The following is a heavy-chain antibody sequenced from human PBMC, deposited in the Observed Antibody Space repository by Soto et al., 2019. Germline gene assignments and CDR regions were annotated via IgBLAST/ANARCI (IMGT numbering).Heavy chain of an antibody. V-gene: IGHV4-31*03. CDR2: IYYSGST. Sequence: QVQLQESGPGLVKPSQTLSLTCTVSGGSISSGGYYWSWIRQHPGKGLEWIGYIYYSGSTYYNPSIKSRVTISVDPSKNQFSLKLRSVTAADTAVYYCAISSGYADWFDPWGQGTLVTVSS. J-gene: IGHJ5*02. D-gene: IGHD3-22*01. CDR1: GGSISSGGYY. CDR3: AISSGYADWFDP.